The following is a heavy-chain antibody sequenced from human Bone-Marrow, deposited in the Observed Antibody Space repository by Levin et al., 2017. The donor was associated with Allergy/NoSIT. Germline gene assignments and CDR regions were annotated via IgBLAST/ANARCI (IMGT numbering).Heavy chain of an antibody. CDR3: ARGDWDHNYAMDV. D-gene: IGHD3/OR15-3a*01. Sequence: KSSETLSLTCAVSGGSISNFNWWSWVRQPPGKGLEWIGEIYHSGSTNYNPSLKSRVTISIDKSKNQFSLKVSSVTAADTAVYSCARGDWDHNYAMDVWGQGTTVTVSS. CDR2: IYHSGST. V-gene: IGHV4-4*02. J-gene: IGHJ6*01. CDR1: GGSISNFNW.